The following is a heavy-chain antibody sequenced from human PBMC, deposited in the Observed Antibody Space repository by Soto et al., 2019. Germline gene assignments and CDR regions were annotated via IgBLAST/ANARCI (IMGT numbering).Heavy chain of an antibody. CDR2: IIPMFGRV. V-gene: IGHV1-69*02. Sequence: QVQLVQSGAEVKKPGSSVNVSCKASGGTFRNDIISWVRQAPGQGLDWMGTIIPMFGRVNYAQNLQGRVTXTXXXSXGTAYMELNSLRSEDTAVYYCASGTVYGSGSYPVDYWGQGTLVTVSS. D-gene: IGHD3-10*01. J-gene: IGHJ4*02. CDR1: GGTFRNDI. CDR3: ASGTVYGSGSYPVDY.